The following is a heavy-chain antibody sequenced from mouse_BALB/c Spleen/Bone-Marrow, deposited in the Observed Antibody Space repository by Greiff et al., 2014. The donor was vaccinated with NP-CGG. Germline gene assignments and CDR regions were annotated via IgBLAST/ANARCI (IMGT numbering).Heavy chain of an antibody. V-gene: IGHV14-3*02. CDR3: ASYYYGSSSFAY. D-gene: IGHD1-1*01. CDR1: GFNIKDTY. CDR2: IDPANGNT. Sequence: EVQLQQSGAELVKPGASVKLSCPASGFNIKDTYMHWVKQRPEQGLEWIGRIDPANGNTKYDPKFQGKATITADTSSSTAYLQLSSLTSEDTAVYYCASYYYGSSSFAYWGQGTLVTVSA. J-gene: IGHJ3*01.